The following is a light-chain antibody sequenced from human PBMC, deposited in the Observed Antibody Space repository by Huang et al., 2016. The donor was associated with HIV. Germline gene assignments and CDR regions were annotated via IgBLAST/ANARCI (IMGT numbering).Light chain of an antibody. CDR2: MAS. Sequence: DILLTQSPDSLAVSLGGRATLTCRSSRSLLFASNSKNFWAWYQQKPGQSPKLLMYMASVRESGVPERFTGSGSGTEFTLTIASLQAEDVAVYYCQQFYNMPYTFGRGTRLEI. CDR1: RSLLFASNSKNF. V-gene: IGKV4-1*01. CDR3: QQFYNMPYT. J-gene: IGKJ2*01.